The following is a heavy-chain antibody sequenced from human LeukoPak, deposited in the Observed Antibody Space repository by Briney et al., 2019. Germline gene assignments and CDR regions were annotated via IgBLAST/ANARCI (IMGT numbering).Heavy chain of an antibody. D-gene: IGHD3-3*01. CDR1: GGSISSYY. J-gene: IGHJ6*03. CDR2: IYTSGST. Sequence: PSETLSLTCTVSGGSISSYYWSWIRQPAGKGLEWIGRIYTSGSTNYNPSLMSRVTMSVDTSKNQFSLKLSSVTAADTAVYYCARDDHRFWNYYMDVWGKGTTVTVSS. CDR3: ARDDHRFWNYYMDV. V-gene: IGHV4-4*07.